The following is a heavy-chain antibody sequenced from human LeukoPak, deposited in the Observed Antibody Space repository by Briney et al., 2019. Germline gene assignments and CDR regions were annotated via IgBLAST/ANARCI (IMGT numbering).Heavy chain of an antibody. V-gene: IGHV3-49*04. D-gene: IGHD1-26*01. Sequence: PGGSLRLSCSASGFTFGDYAMNWVRQAPGKGLEWVGLIKSKVYGATTECAASVKGRFTISRDDSKSIAYLEMSNLKTEDTAVYYCFGWGVGAHMAPLDVWGQGTTVTVSS. J-gene: IGHJ6*02. CDR2: IKSKVYGATT. CDR3: FGWGVGAHMAPLDV. CDR1: GFTFGDYA.